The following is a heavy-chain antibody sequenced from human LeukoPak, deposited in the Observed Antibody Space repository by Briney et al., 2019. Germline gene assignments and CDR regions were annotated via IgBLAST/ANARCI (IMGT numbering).Heavy chain of an antibody. CDR3: ARGRSCSGGACSDAFDI. CDR1: GFTLSNYD. CDR2: TSSDGINR. D-gene: IGHD2-15*01. V-gene: IGHV3-30*03. J-gene: IGHJ3*02. Sequence: GGSLRLSCAASGFTLSNYDIHWVRQPPGEGLEWAAVTSSDGINRYYIDYVKGRFTIPRDKSKNTLYLQMNGLTTEDTALYYCARGRSCSGGACSDAFDIWGQGTMVTVSS.